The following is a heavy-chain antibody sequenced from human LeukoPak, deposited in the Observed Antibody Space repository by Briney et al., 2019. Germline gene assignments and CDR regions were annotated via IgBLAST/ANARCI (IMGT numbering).Heavy chain of an antibody. CDR1: GFTFSSYA. J-gene: IGHJ4*02. CDR2: ISYDGSNK. Sequence: GGSLRLSCAASGFTFSSYAMHWVRQAPGKGLEWVAVISYDGSNKYYADSVKGRSTISRDNSKNTLYLQMNSLRAEDTAVYYCARGNYYDSSGYFSKWGQGTLVTVSS. CDR3: ARGNYYDSSGYFSK. D-gene: IGHD3-22*01. V-gene: IGHV3-30*04.